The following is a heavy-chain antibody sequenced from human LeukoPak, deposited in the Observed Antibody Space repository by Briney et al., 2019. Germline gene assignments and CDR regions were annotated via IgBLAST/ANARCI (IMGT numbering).Heavy chain of an antibody. D-gene: IGHD3-22*01. V-gene: IGHV4-59*10. CDR3: ARTLYDSSGYYYFQH. CDR1: GGSFSGYY. CDR2: IYTSGST. J-gene: IGHJ1*01. Sequence: SETLSLTCAVYGGSFSGYYWSWIRQPAGKGLEWIGRIYTSGSTNYNPSLKSRVTMSVDTSKNQFSLKLSSVTAADTAVYYCARTLYDSSGYYYFQHWGQGTLVTVSS.